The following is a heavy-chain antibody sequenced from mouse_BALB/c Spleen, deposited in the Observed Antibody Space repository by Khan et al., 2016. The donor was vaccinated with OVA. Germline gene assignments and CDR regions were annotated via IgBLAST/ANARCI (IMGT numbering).Heavy chain of an antibody. J-gene: IGHJ2*01. D-gene: IGHD1-1*01. Sequence: EVQLQESGPGLVKPSQSLSLTCTVTGSSITSDYAWNWIRQFPGNQLEWMGYISYSGRTSYNPSLKSRISITRDTSKNQFFLQLNSVTTEDTATYYGARSVTITTVVATDFDYWGQGTTLTVSS. V-gene: IGHV3-2*02. CDR2: ISYSGRT. CDR3: ARSVTITTVVATDFDY. CDR1: GSSITSDYA.